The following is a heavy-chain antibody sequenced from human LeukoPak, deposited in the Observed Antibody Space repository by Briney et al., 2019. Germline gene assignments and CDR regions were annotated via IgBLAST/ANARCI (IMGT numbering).Heavy chain of an antibody. J-gene: IGHJ5*02. Sequence: PSETLSLTCTVSGGSISSYYWSWIRQPPGKGLEWIGYIYYSGSTNYNPSLKSRVTISVDTSKNQFSLKLSSVTAADTAVYNCARPQGLGGFDPWGQGTLVTVSS. V-gene: IGHV4-59*08. D-gene: IGHD6-19*01. CDR3: ARPQGLGGFDP. CDR2: IYYSGST. CDR1: GGSISSYY.